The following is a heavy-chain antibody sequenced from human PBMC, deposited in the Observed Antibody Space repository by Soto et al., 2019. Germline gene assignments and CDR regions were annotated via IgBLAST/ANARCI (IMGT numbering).Heavy chain of an antibody. V-gene: IGHV2-5*02. CDR2: IFWDDDK. Sequence: QITLKESGPTLVNPTQTLTLTCTFSGFSLSTNAVGVGWIRQPPGKSLEWLALIFWDDDKRYSPFLKSRLTITKDTTKNPVVLRMTNMDPADTGTYYCAHTVSADGNYRWFDPWGQGAQVTVSS. J-gene: IGHJ5*02. CDR1: GFSLSTNAVG. D-gene: IGHD1-26*01. CDR3: AHTVSADGNYRWFDP.